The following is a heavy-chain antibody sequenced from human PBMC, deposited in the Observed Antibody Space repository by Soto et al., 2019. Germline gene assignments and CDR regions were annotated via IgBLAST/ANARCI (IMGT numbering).Heavy chain of an antibody. CDR2: IYYSRKI. V-gene: IGHV4-59*08. Sequence: SETLSLTCSVSGGSLDTYYWTWIRQSPGNGLEWIGFIYYSRKINYNPSLKSRVTISLDTPKNQFSLKLNSVAAADTAIYYCARQVTGLMGYPYDVWGQGTMVTVS. D-gene: IGHD2-8*02. CDR1: GGSLDTYY. J-gene: IGHJ3*01. CDR3: ARQVTGLMGYPYDV.